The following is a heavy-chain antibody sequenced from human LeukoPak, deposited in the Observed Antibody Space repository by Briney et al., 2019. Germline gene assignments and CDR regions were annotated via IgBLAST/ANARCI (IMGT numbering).Heavy chain of an antibody. J-gene: IGHJ4*02. CDR1: GGSFSGYY. Sequence: SETLSLTCAVYGGSFSGYYWSWIRQPPGKGLEWIGEINSSGSTNYNPSRKSRVIISVDTAKHQFSLKRSSLTAADPVVYCWARARYLSSWACDYGGQGTLVTVSS. CDR2: INSSGST. CDR3: ARARYLSSWACDY. D-gene: IGHD6-13*01. V-gene: IGHV4-34*01.